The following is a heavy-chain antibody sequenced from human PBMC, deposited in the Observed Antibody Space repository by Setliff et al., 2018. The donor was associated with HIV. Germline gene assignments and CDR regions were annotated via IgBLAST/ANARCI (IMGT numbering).Heavy chain of an antibody. CDR1: GFTFSSYE. CDR2: ISSSCTTI. J-gene: IGHJ4*02. D-gene: IGHD1-26*01. CDR3: AAVFTGEPGRSLDY. V-gene: IGHV3-48*03. Sequence: GGSLRLSCAASGFTFSSYEMNWVRQAPGKGLDWVSYISSSCTTIYYADSVKGRFTISRDNAKNSQYLLMSDMIADDTAVYYCAAVFTGEPGRSLDYWGQGTPVTVSS.